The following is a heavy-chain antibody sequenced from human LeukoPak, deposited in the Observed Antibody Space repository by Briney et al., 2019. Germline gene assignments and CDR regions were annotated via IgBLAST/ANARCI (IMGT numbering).Heavy chain of an antibody. Sequence: WIRQPPGKGLEWMGIIYPGDSDTRYSPSFQGQVTISADKSISTAYLQWSSLKASDTAMYYCARKGATILGWFDPWGQGTLVTVSS. D-gene: IGHD1-26*01. CDR3: ARKGATILGWFDP. CDR2: IYPGDSDT. J-gene: IGHJ5*02. V-gene: IGHV5-51*01.